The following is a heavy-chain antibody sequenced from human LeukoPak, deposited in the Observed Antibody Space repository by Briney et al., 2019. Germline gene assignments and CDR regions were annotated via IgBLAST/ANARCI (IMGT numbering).Heavy chain of an antibody. Sequence: SETLSLTCAVHGGSFSGSYWSWIRQTPGKGLVWMGEINHTGSTNYNPSLKSRATISVDMSKNQFSLKVSSVTAADTAVYYCARTTYIAAAGMFDYRGQGTLVTVSS. CDR3: ARTTYIAAAGMFDY. CDR1: GGSFSGSY. V-gene: IGHV4-34*01. J-gene: IGHJ4*02. D-gene: IGHD6-13*01. CDR2: INHTGST.